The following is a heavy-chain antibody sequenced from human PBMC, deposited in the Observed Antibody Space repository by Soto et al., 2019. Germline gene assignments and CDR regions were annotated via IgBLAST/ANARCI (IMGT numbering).Heavy chain of an antibody. CDR2: IRSACSTT. J-gene: IGHJ5*02. CDR3: VREESIRIVIWTNWFDT. Sequence: QVQLVESGGDLVKPGGSLRLSRAASGFKITDHNMSWVRQAPGKGLEWISYIRSACSTTNHADPVKGRFTIARDDANNLLYLHMNNLRAEDTACYHCVREESIRIVIWTNWFDTWGQGTLVTASS. D-gene: IGHD3-10*01. V-gene: IGHV3-11*06. CDR1: GFKITDHN.